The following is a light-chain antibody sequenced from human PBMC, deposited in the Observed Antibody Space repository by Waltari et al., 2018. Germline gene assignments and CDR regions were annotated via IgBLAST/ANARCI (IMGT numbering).Light chain of an antibody. CDR1: SSDVGGYYY. J-gene: IGLJ1*01. CDR3: SSYAGSNNYV. V-gene: IGLV2-8*01. CDR2: EVS. Sequence: QSALTQPPSASGSPGQSVTISCTGTSSDVGGYYYVSWYQQHPGKAPKLMIYEVSKRPAGGPDRFPGSKAGTPASLTVSGLQAEDEADYYCSSYAGSNNYVFGTGTKVTVL.